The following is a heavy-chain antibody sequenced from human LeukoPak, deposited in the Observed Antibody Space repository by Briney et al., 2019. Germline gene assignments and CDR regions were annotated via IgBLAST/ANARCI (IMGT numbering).Heavy chain of an antibody. J-gene: IGHJ4*02. V-gene: IGHV4-39*07. CDR2: IYYSGCT. Sequence: SETLSLTCTVSGGSISSSSYYWGWIRQPPGKGLEWIGSIYYSGCTYYNPSLKSRVTISVDTSKNQFSLKLSSVTAADTAVYYCARDYGTYYYGSGSYRWGQGTLVTVSS. CDR3: ARDYGTYYYGSGSYR. CDR1: GGSISSSSYY. D-gene: IGHD3-10*01.